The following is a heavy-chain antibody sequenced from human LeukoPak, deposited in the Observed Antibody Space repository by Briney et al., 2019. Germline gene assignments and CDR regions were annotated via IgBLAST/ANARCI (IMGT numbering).Heavy chain of an antibody. CDR1: GYTFTGYY. CDR3: AREGRDSTSWFDP. J-gene: IGHJ5*02. Sequence: ASVKVSCKASGYTFTGYYMHWVRQAPGQGLEWMGWINPNSGGTNYAQKFQGRVTMTRDTSISTAFVELSGLRSDDTAVYYCAREGRDSTSWFDPWGQGTLVIVSS. CDR2: INPNSGGT. D-gene: IGHD6-13*01. V-gene: IGHV1-2*02.